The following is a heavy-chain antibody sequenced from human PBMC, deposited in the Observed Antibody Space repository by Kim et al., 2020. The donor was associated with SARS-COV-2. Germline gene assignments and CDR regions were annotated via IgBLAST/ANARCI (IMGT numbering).Heavy chain of an antibody. Sequence: DSVTGRFTIARDNAKKSLYLQMNSLRAEDTAVYYCASSEQQLVTEYYFDYWGQGTLVTVSS. J-gene: IGHJ4*02. V-gene: IGHV3-21*01. D-gene: IGHD6-13*01. CDR3: ASSEQQLVTEYYFDY.